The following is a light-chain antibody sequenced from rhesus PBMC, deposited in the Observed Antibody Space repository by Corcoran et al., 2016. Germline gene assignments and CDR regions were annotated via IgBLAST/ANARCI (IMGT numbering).Light chain of an antibody. J-gene: IGKJ4*01. CDR2: YAT. CDR1: KGINSY. Sequence: DIQMTQSPSSVSASVGDRVTITCRASKGINSYLAWYQQKPGKAPKLLIYYATTLQSGVPSRLSGSGSGTEFTLTISSLQPEDFATYYCQQYNRLITFGGGTKVAIK. CDR3: QQYNRLIT. V-gene: IGKV1-25*01.